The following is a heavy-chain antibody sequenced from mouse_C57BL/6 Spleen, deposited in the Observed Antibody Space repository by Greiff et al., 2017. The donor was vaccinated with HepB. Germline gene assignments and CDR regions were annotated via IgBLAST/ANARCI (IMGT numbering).Heavy chain of an antibody. Sequence: DVQLQESGPGLVKPSQSLSLTCSVTGYSITSGYYWNWIRQFPGNKLEWMGYISYDGSNNYNPSLKNRISITRDTSKNQFFLKLNSVTTEDTATYYCARDRNYGSSGDYWGQGTTLTVSS. V-gene: IGHV3-6*01. J-gene: IGHJ2*01. CDR3: ARDRNYGSSGDY. CDR1: GYSITSGYY. D-gene: IGHD1-1*01. CDR2: ISYDGSN.